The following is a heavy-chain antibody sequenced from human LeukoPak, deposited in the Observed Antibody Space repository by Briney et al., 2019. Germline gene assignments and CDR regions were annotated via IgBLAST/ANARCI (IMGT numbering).Heavy chain of an antibody. V-gene: IGHV4-4*02. Sequence: SGTLSLTCAVSGGSISSSNWWSWVRQPPGKGLEWIGEIYHSGSTNYNPSLKSRVTISVDKSKNQFPLKLSSVTAADTAVYYCARVGGSPSWYQQGDAFDIWGQGTMVTVSS. D-gene: IGHD6-13*01. CDR1: GGSISSSNW. CDR2: IYHSGST. CDR3: ARVGGSPSWYQQGDAFDI. J-gene: IGHJ3*02.